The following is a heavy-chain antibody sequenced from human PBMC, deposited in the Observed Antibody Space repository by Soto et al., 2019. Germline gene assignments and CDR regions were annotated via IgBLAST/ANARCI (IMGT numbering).Heavy chain of an antibody. V-gene: IGHV3-33*01. J-gene: IGHJ4*02. CDR2: IWYDGSNK. CDR1: GFTFSTYG. CDR3: ARAVGPFDY. Sequence: GGSLRLSCAASGFTFSTYGMHWVRQAPGKGLEWVAVIWYDGSNKYYADSVKGRFTISRDNSRDTLYLQMNSLRAEDTAVYYCARAVGPFDYWGQGTLVTVSS.